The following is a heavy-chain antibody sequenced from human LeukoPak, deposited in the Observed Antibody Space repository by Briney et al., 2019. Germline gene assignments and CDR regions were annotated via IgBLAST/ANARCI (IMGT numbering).Heavy chain of an antibody. Sequence: GGSLRLSCAASGFTFSSYAMSWVRQAPGKGLEWVSAISGSGGSTYYADSVKGRFTISRDNSKNTLYLQMNSLRSDDTAIFYCARTQDYYPDRSGYRNTWFDPWGQGTLVTVSS. D-gene: IGHD3-22*01. CDR2: ISGSGGST. V-gene: IGHV3-23*01. CDR3: ARTQDYYPDRSGYRNTWFDP. J-gene: IGHJ5*02. CDR1: GFTFSSYA.